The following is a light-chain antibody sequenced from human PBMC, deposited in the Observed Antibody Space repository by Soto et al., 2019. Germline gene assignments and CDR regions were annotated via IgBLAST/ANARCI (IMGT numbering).Light chain of an antibody. CDR2: VAS. V-gene: IGKV3-15*01. J-gene: IGKJ1*01. CDR3: QQYNYWWT. CDR1: QSVSSN. Sequence: EIVMTQSPATLSVSPGERATLSCRASQSVSSNLAWYQQKLGQAPRLLIYVASTRATSIPARFSGSGSGTEFTLTISSLQSGDFAVYYCQQYNYWWTFGQGTKVEIK.